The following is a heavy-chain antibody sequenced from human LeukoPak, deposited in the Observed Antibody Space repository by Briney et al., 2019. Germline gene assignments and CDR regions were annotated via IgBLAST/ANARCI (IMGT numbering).Heavy chain of an antibody. D-gene: IGHD3-22*01. V-gene: IGHV3-21*01. CDR2: ISSSSSYI. CDR1: GFTFSSYS. Sequence: GGSLRLPCAASGFTFSSYSMNWVRQAPGKGLEWVSSISSSSSYIYYADSVKGRFTISRDNAKNSLYLQMNSLRAEDTAVYYCARDLPGYYDSSGYYDYWGQGTLVTVSS. J-gene: IGHJ4*02. CDR3: ARDLPGYYDSSGYYDY.